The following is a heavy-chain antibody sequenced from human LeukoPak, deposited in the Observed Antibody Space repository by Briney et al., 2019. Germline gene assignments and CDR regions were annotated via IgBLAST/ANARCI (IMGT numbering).Heavy chain of an antibody. CDR2: ISAYNGNT. D-gene: IGHD3-3*01. CDR1: GYTFTSYG. V-gene: IGHV1-18*01. J-gene: IGHJ4*02. Sequence: ASVKVSRKASGYTFTSYGISWVRQAPGQGLEWMGWISAYNGNTNYAQKLQGRVTMTTDTSTSTAYMELRSLRSDDTAVYYCARGAWYYDFWSGYYIGDYWGQGTLVTVSS. CDR3: ARGAWYYDFWSGYYIGDY.